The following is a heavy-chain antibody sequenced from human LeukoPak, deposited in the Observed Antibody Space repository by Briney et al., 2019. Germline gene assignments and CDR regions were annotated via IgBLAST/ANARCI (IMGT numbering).Heavy chain of an antibody. CDR2: VIPILGIA. D-gene: IGHD2-2*01. Sequence: SVTVSCKASGGTFSSYTIRWLRQAPGQGLEGMGGVIPILGIANYAQKFQGRVTITADKSTSTAYMELSSLRSEDTAVYYCARYVVVPAANQGGNWFDPWGQGTLVTVSS. J-gene: IGHJ5*02. V-gene: IGHV1-69*02. CDR1: GGTFSSYT. CDR3: ARYVVVPAANQGGNWFDP.